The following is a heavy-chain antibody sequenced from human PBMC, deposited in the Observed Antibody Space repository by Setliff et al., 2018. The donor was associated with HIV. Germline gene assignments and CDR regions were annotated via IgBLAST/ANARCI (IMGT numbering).Heavy chain of an antibody. Sequence: SETLSLTCAVYGGSFSGNYWNWIRQPPGKGLEWIGEINHSANTNYSPSLKSRVTISVDTSKNQFSLKLSSVTAADTAVYYCARSSLHCGGGSCYLTWFDPWGQGTLVTVS. J-gene: IGHJ5*02. CDR3: ARSSLHCGGGSCYLTWFDP. CDR2: INHSANT. CDR1: GGSFSGNY. V-gene: IGHV4-34*01. D-gene: IGHD2-15*01.